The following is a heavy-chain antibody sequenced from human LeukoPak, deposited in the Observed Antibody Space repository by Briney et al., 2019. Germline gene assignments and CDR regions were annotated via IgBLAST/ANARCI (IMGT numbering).Heavy chain of an antibody. Sequence: GGSLRLSCAASGVTLSSYAMSWVRRAPGKGLEWVSAISGSGGSTYYADSVKGRFTISRDNSKNTLYLQMNSLRAEDTAVYYCAKAKQLAASPDYWGQGTLVTVSS. J-gene: IGHJ4*02. CDR3: AKAKQLAASPDY. D-gene: IGHD6-13*01. CDR2: ISGSGGST. CDR1: GVTLSSYA. V-gene: IGHV3-23*01.